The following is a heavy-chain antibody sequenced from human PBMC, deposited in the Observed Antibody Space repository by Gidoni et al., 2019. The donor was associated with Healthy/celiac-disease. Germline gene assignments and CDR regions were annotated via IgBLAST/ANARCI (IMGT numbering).Heavy chain of an antibody. Sequence: QVQLVQSRAEVKKPGASVTASSQAPAYTFTSYYMHWVRQAPEQGREWMGIINPSGGSTSYAQKFQGRGTMTRDTSTSTVYMELSSLRSEDTAVYYCARFETTPHATDPRQDLWGQGTLVTVSS. CDR1: AYTFTSYY. CDR3: ARFETTPHATDPRQDL. J-gene: IGHJ5*02. V-gene: IGHV1-46*01. CDR2: INPSGGST. D-gene: IGHD1-1*01.